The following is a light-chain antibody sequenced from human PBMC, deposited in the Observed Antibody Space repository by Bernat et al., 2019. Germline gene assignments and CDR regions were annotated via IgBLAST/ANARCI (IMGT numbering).Light chain of an antibody. CDR1: STDVGGYNF. CDR3: SSYVSNRNIV. CDR2: PVT. J-gene: IGLJ1*01. V-gene: IGLV2-14*03. Sequence: QSALTQPASVSGSPGQSITLSCAGTSTDVGGYNFVSWYQQHPGKAPKLIIYPVTNRPSGFSNRFSGSKSGSTAYLTISGLQAEDEADYYCSSYVSNRNIVFGNGTTVTVL.